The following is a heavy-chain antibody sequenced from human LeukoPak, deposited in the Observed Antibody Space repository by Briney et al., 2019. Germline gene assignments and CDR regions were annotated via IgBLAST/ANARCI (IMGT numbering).Heavy chain of an antibody. CDR2: ISYDGSNK. D-gene: IGHD5-18*01. V-gene: IGHV3-30-3*02. Sequence: GGSLRLSCAASGFTFSSYAMHWVRQAPGKGLEWVAVISYDGSNKYYADSVKGRFTISRDNSKNTLYLQMNSLGAEDTAVYYCAKEGIQLWSYYFDYWGQGTLVTVSS. CDR3: AKEGIQLWSYYFDY. J-gene: IGHJ4*02. CDR1: GFTFSSYA.